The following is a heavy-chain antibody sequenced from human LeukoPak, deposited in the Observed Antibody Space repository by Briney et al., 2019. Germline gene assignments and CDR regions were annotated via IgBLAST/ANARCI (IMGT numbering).Heavy chain of an antibody. J-gene: IGHJ4*02. D-gene: IGHD6-13*01. V-gene: IGHV3-23*01. CDR1: GFTFSKCV. CDR2: ISGSGGTT. Sequence: GGSLRLSCAASGFTFSKCVMHWVRQAPGKGLEWVSTISGSGGTTYYADSVKSQFTISRDNSKNTLYPQMNSLTVADTAVYYCATAPLAYSSPFDYWGQGTLVTVSS. CDR3: ATAPLAYSSPFDY.